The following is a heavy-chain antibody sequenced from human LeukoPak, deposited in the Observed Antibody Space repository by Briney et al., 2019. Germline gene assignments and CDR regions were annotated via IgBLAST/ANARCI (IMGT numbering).Heavy chain of an antibody. Sequence: GGSLRLSCAASGFTFSSYGMHWVRQAPGKGLEWVAVIWYDGSNKYYADSVKGRFTISRDNSKNTLYLQMDSLRAEDTAVYYCAREGVAVAGKTALDYWGQGTLVTVSS. D-gene: IGHD6-19*01. CDR1: GFTFSSYG. CDR2: IWYDGSNK. CDR3: AREGVAVAGKTALDY. J-gene: IGHJ4*02. V-gene: IGHV3-33*01.